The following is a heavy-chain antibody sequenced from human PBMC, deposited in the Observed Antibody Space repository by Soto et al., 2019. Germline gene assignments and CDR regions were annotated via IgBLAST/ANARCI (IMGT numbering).Heavy chain of an antibody. V-gene: IGHV1-18*01. CDR1: GYTFTRSG. J-gene: IGHJ6*02. CDR2: ISTYNGDT. D-gene: IGHD2-15*01. Sequence: ASVKVSCKASGYTFTRSGISWVRQAPGQGLEWMGWISTYNGDTNYAQTFQGRVTMTTDTSTSTAYMELRSLKSDDTAVYYCARELGGHYYYYGMDVWGQGTTVTVSS. CDR3: ARELGGHYYYYGMDV.